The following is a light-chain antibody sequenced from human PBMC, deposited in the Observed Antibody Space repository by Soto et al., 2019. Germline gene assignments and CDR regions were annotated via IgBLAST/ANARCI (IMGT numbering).Light chain of an antibody. J-gene: IGLJ3*02. Sequence: QSALTQPPSASGTPGQRVAISCSGIGSNIGSKYVFWYQQLPRTAPKLLIYRNTQRPSGVPDRFSGSKSGTSASLAISGLRSEDEGDYYCAAWDDRLNGHWVFGGGTKLTVL. CDR1: GSNIGSKY. CDR2: RNT. V-gene: IGLV1-47*01. CDR3: AAWDDRLNGHWV.